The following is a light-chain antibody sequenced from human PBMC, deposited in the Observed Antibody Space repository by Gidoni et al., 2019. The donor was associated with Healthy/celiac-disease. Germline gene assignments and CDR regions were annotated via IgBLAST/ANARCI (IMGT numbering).Light chain of an antibody. Sequence: QSVLTQPPSASGTPGQRVTISCSGSSSNIGSNYVYWYQQLPGTAPKLLIYRNNQRPSEVPDRFSGSKSGTSASLAISGLRSEDEADYYCAAWDDSLSKVFGGGTKLTVL. CDR3: AAWDDSLSKV. J-gene: IGLJ3*02. V-gene: IGLV1-47*01. CDR1: SSNIGSNY. CDR2: RNN.